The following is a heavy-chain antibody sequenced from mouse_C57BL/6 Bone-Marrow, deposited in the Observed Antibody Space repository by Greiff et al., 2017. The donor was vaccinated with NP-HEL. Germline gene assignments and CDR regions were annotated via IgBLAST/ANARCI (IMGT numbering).Heavy chain of an antibody. J-gene: IGHJ1*03. CDR3: ARDHDLYWYFDV. D-gene: IGHD2-12*01. Sequence: VQLQQSGAELVKPGASVKLSCKASGYTFTSYWMQWVKQRPGQGLEWIGEIDPSDSYTNYNQKFKGKATLTVDTSSSTAYMQLSSLTSEDSAVYYCARDHDLYWYFDVWGTGTTVTVSS. CDR2: IDPSDSYT. V-gene: IGHV1-50*01. CDR1: GYTFTSYW.